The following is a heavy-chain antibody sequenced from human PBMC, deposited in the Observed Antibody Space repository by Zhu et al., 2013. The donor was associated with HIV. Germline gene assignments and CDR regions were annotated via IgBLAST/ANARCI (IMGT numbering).Heavy chain of an antibody. CDR3: ARVGDYCSSTSCYAAARMDV. D-gene: IGHD2-2*01. Sequence: QVQLVQSGAEVKKPGSSVKVSCKASGGTFSSYAISWVRQAPGQGLEWMGGIIPIFGTANYAQKFQGRVTITADKSTSTAYMELSSLRSEDTAVYYCARVGDYCSSTSCYAAARMDVWGQGTTVTVSS. CDR2: IIPIFGTA. J-gene: IGHJ6*02. V-gene: IGHV1-69*06. CDR1: GGTFSSYA.